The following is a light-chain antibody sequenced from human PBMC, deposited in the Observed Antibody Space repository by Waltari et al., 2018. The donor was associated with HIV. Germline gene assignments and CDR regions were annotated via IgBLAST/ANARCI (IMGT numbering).Light chain of an antibody. CDR1: SSNIGAGYD. CDR2: ANI. CDR3: QSFDSSLTTSGVI. V-gene: IGLV1-40*01. J-gene: IGLJ2*01. Sequence: QSVLTQPPSVSGAPGQRVTISCTGSSSNIGAGYDVHWYLQLPGTAPKLLIYANIKRPSGVPDRFSGSKSGSSASLAITGLQAEDEAHYYCQSFDSSLTTSGVIFGGGTKLTVL.